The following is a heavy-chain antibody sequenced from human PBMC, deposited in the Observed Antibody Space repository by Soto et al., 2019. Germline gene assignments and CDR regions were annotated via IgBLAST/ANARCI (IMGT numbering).Heavy chain of an antibody. CDR2: ISYDGSNK. Sequence: QVQLVESGGGVVQPGRSLRLSCAASGFTFSSYAMHWVRQAPGKGLEWVAVISYDGSNKYYADSVKGRFTISRDNSKNTLYLQMNSLRAEDTAVYYCAREPSHCGGDCYFDYWGQGTLVTVSS. J-gene: IGHJ4*02. V-gene: IGHV3-30-3*01. CDR1: GFTFSSYA. CDR3: AREPSHCGGDCYFDY. D-gene: IGHD2-21*02.